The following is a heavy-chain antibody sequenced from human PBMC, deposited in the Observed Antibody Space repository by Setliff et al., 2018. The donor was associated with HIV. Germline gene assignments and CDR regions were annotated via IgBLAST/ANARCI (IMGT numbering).Heavy chain of an antibody. CDR2: ISAYNGNT. J-gene: IGHJ3*02. D-gene: IGHD5-18*01. V-gene: IGHV1-18*01. CDR1: GYTFTSYG. Sequence: ASVKVSCKASGYTFTSYGISWVRQAPGQGLEWMGWISAYNGNTNYAQKLQGRVTMTTDTSTSTAYMELRSLRSDDTAVYYCAREGDTAMATGAFDIWGQGTMVTVSS. CDR3: AREGDTAMATGAFDI.